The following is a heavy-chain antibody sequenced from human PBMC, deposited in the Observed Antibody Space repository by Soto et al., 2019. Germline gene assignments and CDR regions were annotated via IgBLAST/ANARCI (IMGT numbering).Heavy chain of an antibody. CDR1: GYTFTSYG. CDR2: ISAYNGNT. Sequence: ASVKVSCKASGYTFTSYGISWVRQAPGQGLEWMGWISAYNGNTNYAQKLQGRVTMTTDTSTSTAYMELRLTSVTAADTAVYYCARCKAPTAVTTDVFDIWGRGTMVTVSS. D-gene: IGHD4-17*01. J-gene: IGHJ3*02. V-gene: IGHV1-18*01. CDR3: ARCKAPTAVTTDVFDI.